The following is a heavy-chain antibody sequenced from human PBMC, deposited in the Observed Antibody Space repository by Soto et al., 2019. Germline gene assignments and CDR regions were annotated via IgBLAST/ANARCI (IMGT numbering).Heavy chain of an antibody. Sequence: QVQLVQSGAEVKKPGASVKVSCKASGYTFTSYGISWVRQAPGQGLEWMGWISAYNGNTNYAQKLQGRVTMTTDTATSTADMELRSLRSDETAVYYCASGGIVVVVAATLHDAFDIWGQGTMVTVSS. V-gene: IGHV1-18*01. J-gene: IGHJ3*02. CDR1: GYTFTSYG. CDR3: ASGGIVVVVAATLHDAFDI. CDR2: ISAYNGNT. D-gene: IGHD2-15*01.